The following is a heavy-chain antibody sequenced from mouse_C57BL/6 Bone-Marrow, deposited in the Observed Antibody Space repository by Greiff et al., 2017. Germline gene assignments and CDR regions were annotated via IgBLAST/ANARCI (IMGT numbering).Heavy chain of an antibody. D-gene: IGHD2-1*01. Sequence: QVQLQQPGAELVMPGASVKLSCKASGYTFTSYWMHWVKQRPGQGLEWIGEIDPSDSYTNYNQKFKGKSTLTVDKSSSTACMQLSSLTSEDSAVYYCARGNYRFDYWGQGTTLTVSS. CDR2: IDPSDSYT. CDR3: ARGNYRFDY. CDR1: GYTFTSYW. V-gene: IGHV1-69*01. J-gene: IGHJ2*01.